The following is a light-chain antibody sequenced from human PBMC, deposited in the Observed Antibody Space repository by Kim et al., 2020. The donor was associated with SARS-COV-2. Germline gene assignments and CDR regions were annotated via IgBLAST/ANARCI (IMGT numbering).Light chain of an antibody. CDR1: QTINIY. Sequence: DIQMTQSPSTLSASVGDGVTITCRASQTINIYVAWYQQKPGKAPSLLIYDASILESGVPSRFSGSGSGTDFTLTISSLQPDDFATYYCQEYKSDSWTFGRGTKVDIK. CDR2: DAS. V-gene: IGKV1-5*01. CDR3: QEYKSDSWT. J-gene: IGKJ1*01.